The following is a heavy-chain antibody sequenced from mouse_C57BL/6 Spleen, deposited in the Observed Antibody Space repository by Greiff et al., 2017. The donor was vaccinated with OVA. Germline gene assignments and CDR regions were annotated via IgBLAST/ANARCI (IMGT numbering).Heavy chain of an antibody. Sequence: VQLQESGPGLVQPSQSLSITCTVSGFSLTSYGVHWVRQSPGKGLEWLGVIWRGGSTDYNAAFMSRLSITKDNSKSQVFFKMNSLQADDTAIYYCAKNRGTGTIYAMDYWGQGTSVTVSS. CDR2: IWRGGST. CDR3: AKNRGTGTIYAMDY. J-gene: IGHJ4*01. D-gene: IGHD1-1*01. CDR1: GFSLTSYG. V-gene: IGHV2-5*01.